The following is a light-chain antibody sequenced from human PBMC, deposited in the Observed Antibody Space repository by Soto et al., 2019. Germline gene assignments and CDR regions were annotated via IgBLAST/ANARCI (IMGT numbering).Light chain of an antibody. J-gene: IGLJ1*01. CDR3: QLWDTNSDHYV. CDR2: DDN. Sequence: GQTATITCGGNNIGSRSVHWYQQKPGQAPVLVMYDDNDRPSGIPDRFSGSNSGNTATLTISRVEAGDEGDFYCQLWDTNSDHYVFGPGTKVTVL. CDR1: NIGSRS. V-gene: IGLV3-21*02.